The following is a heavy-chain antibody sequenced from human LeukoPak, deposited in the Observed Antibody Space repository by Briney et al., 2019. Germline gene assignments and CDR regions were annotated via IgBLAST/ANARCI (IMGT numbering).Heavy chain of an antibody. V-gene: IGHV4-59*01. CDR3: ASRSYGYYFDY. Sequence: SETLSLTCTVSGGSIRNYYWSWIRQPPGKGLEWLGYAYYTGTSKYNPSLKSRLNISVDTSKNQFSLRLTSVTAADTAVYYCASRSYGYYFDYWGQGTLVTVSS. CDR1: GGSIRNYY. D-gene: IGHD3-16*01. CDR2: AYYTGTS. J-gene: IGHJ4*02.